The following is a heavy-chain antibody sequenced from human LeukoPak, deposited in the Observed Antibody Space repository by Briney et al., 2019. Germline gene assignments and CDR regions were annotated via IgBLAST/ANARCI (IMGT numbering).Heavy chain of an antibody. CDR1: GFTFSSYA. CDR2: ISGSGGST. Sequence: QPGGSLRLSCAASGFTFSSYAMSWVRQAPGKGLEWVSAISGSGGSTYYADSVKGRFTISRDNSKNTLYLQMNSLRAEDTAVYYCAKDQRRYSSSWTHWYFDLWGRGTLVTVSS. CDR3: AKDQRRYSSSWTHWYFDL. V-gene: IGHV3-23*01. J-gene: IGHJ2*01. D-gene: IGHD6-13*01.